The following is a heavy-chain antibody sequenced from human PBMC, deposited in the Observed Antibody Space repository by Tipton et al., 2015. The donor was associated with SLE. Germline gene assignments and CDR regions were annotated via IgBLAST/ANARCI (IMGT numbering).Heavy chain of an antibody. J-gene: IGHJ4*02. CDR1: GFTFSSYS. V-gene: IGHV3-21*01. CDR2: MSSSRSYI. CDR3: ATSSGTEHYFDY. D-gene: IGHD3-10*01. Sequence: SLRLSCAASGFTFSSYSMNWVRQAPGKGLEWVSSMSSSRSYIFYAGSVKGRFTISRDNAKKSLYLQMNSLRDEDTAVYYCATSSGTEHYFDYWGQGTLVTVSS.